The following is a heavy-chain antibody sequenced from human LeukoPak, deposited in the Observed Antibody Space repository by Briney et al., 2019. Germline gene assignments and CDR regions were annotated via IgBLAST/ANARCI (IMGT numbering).Heavy chain of an antibody. J-gene: IGHJ4*02. CDR1: GFTFSSYA. D-gene: IGHD6-19*01. V-gene: IGHV3-23*01. CDR3: AKDLAAVPGNKYFAY. Sequence: GGSPRLSCAASGFTFSSYAMNWVRQAPGKGLEWVSAISGSGGSTYYADSVKGRFTTSRDNSKNTLYLQMNGLRAEDTAGYYCAKDLAAVPGNKYFAYWGQGTLVTVSS. CDR2: ISGSGGST.